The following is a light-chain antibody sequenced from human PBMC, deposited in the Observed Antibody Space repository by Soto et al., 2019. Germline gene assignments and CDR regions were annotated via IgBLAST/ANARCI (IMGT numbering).Light chain of an antibody. J-gene: IGKJ1*01. CDR1: QSVRRSY. CDR2: GAS. CDR3: QQYGSSPPT. V-gene: IGKV3-20*01. Sequence: EIVLTQSPGTLSLSPGERGTLSCRASQSVRRSYLAWYQQKSGQAPRLLIYGASSRATGIPDRFSGSGSGTDFTLTISRLEPEDFAVYYCQQYGSSPPTFGQGTKVEIK.